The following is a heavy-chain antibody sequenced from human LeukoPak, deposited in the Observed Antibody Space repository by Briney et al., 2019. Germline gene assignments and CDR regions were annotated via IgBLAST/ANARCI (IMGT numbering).Heavy chain of an antibody. CDR1: GFTFSSYS. J-gene: IGHJ6*03. V-gene: IGHV3-48*04. D-gene: IGHD3-3*01. CDR3: ARDRDDYDFWSGYYYYYYMDV. CDR2: ISSSGSTI. Sequence: PGGSLRLSCAASGFTFSSYSMNWVRQAPGKGLEWVSYISSSGSTIYYADSVKGRFTISRDNAKNSLYLQMNSLRAEDTTVYYCARDRDDYDFWSGYYYYYYMDVWGKGTTVTVSS.